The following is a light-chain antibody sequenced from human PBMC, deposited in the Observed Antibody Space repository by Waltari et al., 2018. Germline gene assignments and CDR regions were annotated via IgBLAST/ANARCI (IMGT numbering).Light chain of an antibody. CDR1: EDISSF. J-gene: IGKJ5*01. V-gene: IGKV1-33*01. CDR3: QQYYDLVT. Sequence: DIQVTQSPSSLSGSVGERVTVTCQASEDISSFLNWYHFKPGKAPKLLIYDVSKLETGVPSRFSGLGSGIVFKLTISSLQPEDIGTYYCQQYYDLVTFGQGTRLDIK. CDR2: DVS.